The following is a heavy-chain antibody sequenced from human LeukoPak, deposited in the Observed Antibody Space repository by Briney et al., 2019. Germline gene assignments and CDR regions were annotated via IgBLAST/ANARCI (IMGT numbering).Heavy chain of an antibody. D-gene: IGHD2-15*01. Sequence: PGGPLRLSCSASGLPFSSYAMHWVRQAPGKGLEYVSAISDSGGSTYYADSVKGRFTISRDNSKNTLYLQMSSLRAEDTAVYFCVRGYSFGPYGMDVWGQGTTVTVSS. V-gene: IGHV3-64D*09. J-gene: IGHJ6*02. CDR3: VRGYSFGPYGMDV. CDR1: GLPFSSYA. CDR2: ISDSGGST.